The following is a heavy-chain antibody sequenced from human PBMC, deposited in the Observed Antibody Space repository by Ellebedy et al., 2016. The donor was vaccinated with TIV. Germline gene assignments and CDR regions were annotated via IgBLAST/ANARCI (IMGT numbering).Heavy chain of an antibody. CDR2: IIGMFGTA. V-gene: IGHV1-69*13. CDR1: GGTFSSFA. Sequence: SVKVSCKASGGTFSSFAISWVRQAPGQGLEWMGGIIGMFGTASYAQKFLARVTITADEFTSTAYMETSSLRSEDTAVYYCARHSGYHAISYLAYWGQGTLVTVSS. CDR3: ARHSGYHAISYLAY. D-gene: IGHD5-12*01. J-gene: IGHJ4*02.